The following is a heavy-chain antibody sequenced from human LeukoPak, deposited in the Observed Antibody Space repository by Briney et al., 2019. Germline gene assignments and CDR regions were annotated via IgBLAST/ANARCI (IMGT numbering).Heavy chain of an antibody. CDR1: GFIFGDYY. V-gene: IGHV3-11*04. CDR3: ARDRLLYSAFDV. D-gene: IGHD1-26*01. Sequence: GGSLRLSCTASGFIFGDYYMAWVRQAPGKGLEWISYRIGNTKYDAGSVKGRFIVSRDNAKNSLYLQMNNLRDDDTAVYYCARDRLLYSAFDVWGQGTMVTVSS. J-gene: IGHJ3*01. CDR2: RIGNTK.